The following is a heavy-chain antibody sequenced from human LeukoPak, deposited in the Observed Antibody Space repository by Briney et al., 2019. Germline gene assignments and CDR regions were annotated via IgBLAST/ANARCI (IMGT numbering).Heavy chain of an antibody. CDR1: GFTFSSYG. Sequence: GRSLRLSCAASGFTFSSYGMHWMRQAPGQGLEWMGIINPSGGSTSYAQKFQGRVTMTRDTSTSTVYMELSSLRSEDTAVYYCARVDTAMVNDYWGQGTLVTVSS. CDR2: INPSGGST. V-gene: IGHV1-46*01. J-gene: IGHJ4*02. CDR3: ARVDTAMVNDY. D-gene: IGHD5-18*01.